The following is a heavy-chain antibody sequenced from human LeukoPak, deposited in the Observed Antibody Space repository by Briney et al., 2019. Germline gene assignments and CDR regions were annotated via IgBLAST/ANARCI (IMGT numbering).Heavy chain of an antibody. D-gene: IGHD2/OR15-2a*01. CDR3: AKGNMASKFDY. Sequence: GGSLRLSCAASGFTFSSYGMSWVRQAPGKGLEWVSAISGSGGSTYYADSVKGRFTISRDNSKDTLYLQMNSLRAEDTAVYYCAKGNMASKFDYWGQGTLVTVSS. CDR1: GFTFSSYG. V-gene: IGHV3-23*01. CDR2: ISGSGGST. J-gene: IGHJ4*02.